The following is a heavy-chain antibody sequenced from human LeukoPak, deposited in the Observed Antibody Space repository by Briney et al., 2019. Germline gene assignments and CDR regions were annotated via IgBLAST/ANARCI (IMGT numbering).Heavy chain of an antibody. CDR2: ISYDGSNK. Sequence: PGGSLKFPSEPAEFTFISYAMHWVRQAPGKGLKWVAVISYDGSNKYYADSVKGRFTISRDNSKNTLYLQMNSLRAEDTAVYYCARDSDGYNPPDYWGQGTLVTVSS. D-gene: IGHD5-24*01. V-gene: IGHV3-30-3*01. CDR3: ARDSDGYNPPDY. CDR1: EFTFISYA. J-gene: IGHJ4*02.